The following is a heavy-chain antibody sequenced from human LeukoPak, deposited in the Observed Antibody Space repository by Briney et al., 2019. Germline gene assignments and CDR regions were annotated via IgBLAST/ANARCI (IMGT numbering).Heavy chain of an antibody. J-gene: IGHJ4*02. CDR1: GGSFSDYY. D-gene: IGHD3-10*01. Sequence: SETLSLTCVVSGGSFSDYYWSWIRQTPGKGLEWIGEINQSGSTNYNPSLKSRVTISVDKSKKQFSVKLSSVTAADTAVYYCARRGKRITMVRGDYYFDYWGQGTLVTVSS. CDR3: ARRGKRITMVRGDYYFDY. CDR2: INQSGST. V-gene: IGHV4-34*01.